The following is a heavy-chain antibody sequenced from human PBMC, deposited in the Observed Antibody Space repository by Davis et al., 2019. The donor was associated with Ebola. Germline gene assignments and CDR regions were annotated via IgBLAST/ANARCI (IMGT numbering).Heavy chain of an antibody. CDR1: GFTFSSYW. CDR3: AREYVDTAMVVEHYYYGMDV. J-gene: IGHJ6*02. CDR2: INSDGSST. Sequence: GESLKISCAASGFTFSSYWMHWVRQAPGKGLVWVSRINSDGSSTSYADSVKGRFTISRDNAKNTLYLQMNSLRAEDTAVYYCAREYVDTAMVVEHYYYGMDVWGQGTTVTVSS. D-gene: IGHD5-18*01. V-gene: IGHV3-74*01.